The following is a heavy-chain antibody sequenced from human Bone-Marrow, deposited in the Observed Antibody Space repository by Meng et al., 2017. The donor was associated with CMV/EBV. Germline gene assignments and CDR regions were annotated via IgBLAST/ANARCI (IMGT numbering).Heavy chain of an antibody. CDR1: GFTFSSYW. Sequence: GGSLRLSCAASGFTFSSYWMHWVRQAPGKGLVWVSRINSDGSSTSYADSVKGRFTISRDNAKSSVYLQMNSLRAEDTAVYYCVRGFADGHYWGQGTLVTVSS. V-gene: IGHV3-74*01. CDR2: INSDGSST. J-gene: IGHJ4*02. CDR3: VRGFADGHY. D-gene: IGHD3-10*01.